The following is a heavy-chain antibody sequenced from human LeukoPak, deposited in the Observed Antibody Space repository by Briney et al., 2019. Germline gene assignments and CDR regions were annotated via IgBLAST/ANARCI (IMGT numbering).Heavy chain of an antibody. Sequence: SETLSLTCTVSGGSISSSSYYWGWIRQPPGKGLEWIGSIYYSGRTYYNPSLKSRVTISVDTSKNQFSLKLSSVTAADTAVYYCARHRSYYGMDVWGQGTMVTVSS. J-gene: IGHJ6*02. CDR3: ARHRSYYGMDV. CDR1: GGSISSSSYY. CDR2: IYYSGRT. V-gene: IGHV4-39*01.